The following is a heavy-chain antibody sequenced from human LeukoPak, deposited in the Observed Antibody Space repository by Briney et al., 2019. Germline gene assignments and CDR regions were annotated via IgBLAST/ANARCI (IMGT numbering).Heavy chain of an antibody. Sequence: GSLRLSCAASGFTFSSYGMHWVRQAPGKGLEWVAVISYDGSNKYYADSVKGRFTISRDNSKNTLYLQMNSLRAEDTAVYYCARDRVEYYYDSSGYYPFDYWGQGTLVTVSS. CDR1: GFTFSSYG. D-gene: IGHD3-22*01. CDR3: ARDRVEYYYDSSGYYPFDY. CDR2: ISYDGSNK. J-gene: IGHJ4*02. V-gene: IGHV3-30*03.